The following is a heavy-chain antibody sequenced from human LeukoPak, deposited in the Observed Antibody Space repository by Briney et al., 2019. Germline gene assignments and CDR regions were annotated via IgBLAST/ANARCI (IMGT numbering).Heavy chain of an antibody. CDR1: GGSFSGYH. J-gene: IGHJ4*02. CDR2: INHSGST. Sequence: PSETLSLTCAVYGGSFSGYHWSWIRQPPGKGLEWIGEINHSGSTNYNPSLKSRVTISVDTSKNQFSLKLSSVTAADTAVYYCARDGKYYDFWSGYCFDYWGQGTLVTVSS. CDR3: ARDGKYYDFWSGYCFDY. D-gene: IGHD3-3*01. V-gene: IGHV4-34*01.